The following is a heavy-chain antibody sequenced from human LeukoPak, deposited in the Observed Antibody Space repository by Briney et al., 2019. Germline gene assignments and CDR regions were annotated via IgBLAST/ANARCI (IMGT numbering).Heavy chain of an antibody. J-gene: IGHJ5*02. CDR3: ARNEGKQLSRSWFDP. V-gene: IGHV4-34*01. CDR1: GGSFSGYY. Sequence: SETLSLTCAVYGGSFSGYYWSGMLPRPPRRQLWIGEINHTGNTNYNPSLKSRVTMTVDTSKNQFSLKLSSATAADTAVYYCARNEGKQLSRSWFDPWGQGTLVTVSS. CDR2: INHTGNT. D-gene: IGHD6-13*01.